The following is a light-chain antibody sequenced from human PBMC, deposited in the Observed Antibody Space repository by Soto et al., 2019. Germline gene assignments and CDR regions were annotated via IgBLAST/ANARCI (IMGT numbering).Light chain of an antibody. V-gene: IGKV3-15*01. Sequence: IVMTQSPATLSVSPGERATLSCRASQSISSNLAWYQQKLGQAPRLLIYRASTRATGIPARFSGSGSGTEFTLTISSLQSEDFALYYCHQYENWPQTFGQGTKVEI. J-gene: IGKJ1*01. CDR1: QSISSN. CDR3: HQYENWPQT. CDR2: RAS.